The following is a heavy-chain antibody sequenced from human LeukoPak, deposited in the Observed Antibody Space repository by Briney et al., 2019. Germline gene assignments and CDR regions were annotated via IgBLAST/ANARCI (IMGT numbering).Heavy chain of an antibody. Sequence: SETLSLTCTVSGGSISSGGYYWSWIRQHPGKGLEWIGYIYYSGSTYYNPSLKSRITISVDTSKNQFSLKLSSVTAADTAVYYCASYGSGSVLDYWGQGTLVTVSP. CDR2: IYYSGST. CDR1: GGSISSGGYY. J-gene: IGHJ4*02. V-gene: IGHV4-31*03. D-gene: IGHD3-10*01. CDR3: ASYGSGSVLDY.